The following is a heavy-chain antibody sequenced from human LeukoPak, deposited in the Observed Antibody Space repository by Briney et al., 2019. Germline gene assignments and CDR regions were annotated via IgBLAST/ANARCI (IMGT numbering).Heavy chain of an antibody. CDR3: ARERSSGWYEIDY. V-gene: IGHV4-34*01. CDR2: INHSGST. D-gene: IGHD6-19*01. J-gene: IGHJ4*02. CDR1: GGSFSGYY. Sequence: PSETLSLTCAVYGGSFSGYYWSWIRQPPGKGLEWIGEINHSGSTNYNPSLKSRVTISVDTSKNQFSLKLSSVTAADTAVYYCARERSSGWYEIDYWGQGTLVTVSS.